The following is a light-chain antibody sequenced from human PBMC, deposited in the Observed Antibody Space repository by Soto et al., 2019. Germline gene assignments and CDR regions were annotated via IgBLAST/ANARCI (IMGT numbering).Light chain of an antibody. Sequence: QSVLTQPASVSGSPGQSITISCTGTSSDVGGYNYVSWYQQHPGKAPKLMIYDVNSRPSGVSNRFSGSKSGNTAFLTISGLQAEDEAHYYCNSYTSSSTLLFGGGTKLTVL. CDR1: SSDVGGYNY. CDR3: NSYTSSSTLL. J-gene: IGLJ2*01. V-gene: IGLV2-14*01. CDR2: DVN.